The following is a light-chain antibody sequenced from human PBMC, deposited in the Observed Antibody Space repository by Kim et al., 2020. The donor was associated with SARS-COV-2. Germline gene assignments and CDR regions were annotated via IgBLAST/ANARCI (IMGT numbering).Light chain of an antibody. Sequence: GMTITTSCTPSRCSIDDNYGQWYQQRPGGVPTTVIYEDDQRPSGVSDRFSGSIDNSFNSASLTISGLRTEDEADYYCQSYNRDNVIFGGGTQLTVL. CDR3: QSYNRDNVI. CDR1: RCSIDDNY. J-gene: IGLJ2*01. V-gene: IGLV6-57*03. CDR2: EDD.